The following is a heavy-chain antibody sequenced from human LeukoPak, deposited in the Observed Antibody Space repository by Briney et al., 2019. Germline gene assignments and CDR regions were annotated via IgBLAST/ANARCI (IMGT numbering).Heavy chain of an antibody. CDR3: AKAPLGRCTGAICYSFDY. Sequence: AGGSLRLSCAASGFTFSSYDMSWVRQAPGKGLEWVSAISTSGGRIYYADSVKGRFTISRDNSKNTLYLQMNSLRDEDAAVYYCAKAPLGRCTGAICYSFDYWGQGTLVTVSS. CDR1: GFTFSSYD. J-gene: IGHJ4*02. D-gene: IGHD2-8*02. V-gene: IGHV3-23*01. CDR2: ISTSGGRI.